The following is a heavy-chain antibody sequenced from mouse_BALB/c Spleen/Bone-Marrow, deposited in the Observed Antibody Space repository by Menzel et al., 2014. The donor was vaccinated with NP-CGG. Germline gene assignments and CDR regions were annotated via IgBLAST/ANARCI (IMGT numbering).Heavy chain of an antibody. CDR1: GFTFSSFG. J-gene: IGHJ2*01. CDR3: AREGNWEDFDY. Sequence: EVKLLESGGGLVQPGGSRKLSCAASGFTFSSFGMHWVRQAPERGLEWVAYISSGSSTIYYADTVKGRFTISRDNPKNTLFLQMTSLRSEDTAMYYCAREGNWEDFDYWGQGTTLTVSS. V-gene: IGHV5-17*02. CDR2: ISSGSSTI. D-gene: IGHD4-1*01.